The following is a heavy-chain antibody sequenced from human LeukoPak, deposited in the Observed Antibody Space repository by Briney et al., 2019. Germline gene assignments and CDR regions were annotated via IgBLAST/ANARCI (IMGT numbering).Heavy chain of an antibody. Sequence: PGGSLRLSWAAAGFTFSSYWMSWVRQAPGKGLEWVANIKQDGSEKYYVDSVKGRFTISRDNAKNSLYLQMNSLRAEDTAIYYCAKNKWELRPDAFDIWGQGTMVTVSS. CDR3: AKNKWELRPDAFDI. V-gene: IGHV3-7*03. CDR1: GFTFSSYW. CDR2: IKQDGSEK. D-gene: IGHD1-26*01. J-gene: IGHJ3*02.